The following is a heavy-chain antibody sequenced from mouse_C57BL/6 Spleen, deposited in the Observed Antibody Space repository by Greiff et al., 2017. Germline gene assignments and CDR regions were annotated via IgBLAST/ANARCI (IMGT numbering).Heavy chain of an antibody. V-gene: IGHV1-61*01. CDR2: IYPSDSET. Sequence: VQLQQPGAELVRPGSSVKLSCKASGYTFTSYWLDWVKQRPGQGLEWIGNIYPSDSETHYNQKFKDKATLTVDKSSSTAYMQLSSLTSEDSAVYYCARRGTYDYAWFAYWGQGTLVTVSA. CDR3: ARRGTYDYAWFAY. J-gene: IGHJ3*01. CDR1: GYTFTSYW. D-gene: IGHD2-4*01.